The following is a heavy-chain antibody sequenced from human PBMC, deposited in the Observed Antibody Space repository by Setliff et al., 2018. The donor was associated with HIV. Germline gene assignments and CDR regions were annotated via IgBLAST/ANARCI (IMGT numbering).Heavy chain of an antibody. CDR2: IYYSGST. J-gene: IGHJ4*01. D-gene: IGHD6-6*01. V-gene: IGHV4-31*03. CDR1: GGSINNDIYF. Sequence: SETLSLTCTVSGGSINNDIYFWTWIRQRPGKGLEWIGYIYYSGSTHSNPSLKSRLTISVDTSSNQFSLQLNSVTAADTAIYYCARSSRSSPFWFDYWGLGTLVTVSS. CDR3: ARSSRSSPFWFDY.